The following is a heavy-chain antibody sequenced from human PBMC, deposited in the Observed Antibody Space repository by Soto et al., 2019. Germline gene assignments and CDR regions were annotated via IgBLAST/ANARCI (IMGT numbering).Heavy chain of an antibody. CDR1: GFSLSTSGVG. J-gene: IGHJ2*01. CDR3: VRQGWNNTSYYFCL. CDR2: IYWDDDK. Sequence: QITVKESGPKLVKPSQTLTLTCAFSGFSLSTSGVGVGWVRQPPGKAPEWLALIYWDDDKRYRPSLKSRLSITKDSSKDHVVFTITYVDPVDTATYYCVRQGWNNTSYYFCLWCRGPLFTGSS. D-gene: IGHD1-26*01. V-gene: IGHV2-5*02.